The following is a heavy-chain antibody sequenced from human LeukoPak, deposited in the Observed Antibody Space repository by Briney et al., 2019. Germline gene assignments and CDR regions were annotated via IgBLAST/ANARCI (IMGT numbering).Heavy chain of an antibody. V-gene: IGHV1-46*01. J-gene: IGHJ4*02. CDR1: GYTFTSYY. CDR2: INPSGGST. Sequence: ASVKVSCKASGYTFTSYYMHWVRQAPGQGLEWMGIINPSGGSTTYAQKFQGRVTMTRDTSTSTVYMELSSLRSEDTAVYHCARSGVVAPFDYWGQGTLVTVSS. CDR3: ARSGVVAPFDY. D-gene: IGHD2-15*01.